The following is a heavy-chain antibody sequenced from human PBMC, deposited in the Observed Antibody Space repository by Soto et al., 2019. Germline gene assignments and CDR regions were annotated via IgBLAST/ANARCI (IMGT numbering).Heavy chain of an antibody. V-gene: IGHV4-34*01. CDR2: VNHGGTS. CDR1: GGSFSGYF. Sequence: PSETLSLTCAVHGGSFSGYFLEWIRQLPGKGMEWIGEVNHGGTSNYNPSLKSRAIISVDTSKNQFSLKLTSVTAEDTALSFFASSSFRRSGDLFHGLDGWGRGTTVT. J-gene: IGHJ6*02. CDR3: ASSSFRRSGDLFHGLDG. D-gene: IGHD3-10*01.